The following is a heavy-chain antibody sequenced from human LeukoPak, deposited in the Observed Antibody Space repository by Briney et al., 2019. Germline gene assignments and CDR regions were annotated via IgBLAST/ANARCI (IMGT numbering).Heavy chain of an antibody. CDR2: ISGSGGST. J-gene: IGHJ4*02. D-gene: IGHD6-6*01. CDR3: AKDQEYSSSSPIDY. CDR1: GFTFSSYA. Sequence: GGSLRLSCAASGFTFSSYAMSWVRQAPGKGLEWVSAISGSGGSTYYAESVKGRFTISRDNSKNTLYLQMNSLRAEDTAVYYCAKDQEYSSSSPIDYWGQGTLVTVSS. V-gene: IGHV3-23*01.